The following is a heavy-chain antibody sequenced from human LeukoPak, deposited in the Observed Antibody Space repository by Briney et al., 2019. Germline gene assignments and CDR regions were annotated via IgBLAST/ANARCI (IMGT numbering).Heavy chain of an antibody. CDR3: ARVPPDYYDSSGYSDY. D-gene: IGHD3-22*01. V-gene: IGHV1-18*01. Sequence: ASVKVSCKASGYTFTSYGISWVRQAPGQGLEWMGWISAYNGNTNYAQKLQGRVTMTTDTSTSTAYMELRSLRSDDTAVYYCARVPPDYYDSSGYSDYWGQGTLVTVSS. J-gene: IGHJ4*02. CDR2: ISAYNGNT. CDR1: GYTFTSYG.